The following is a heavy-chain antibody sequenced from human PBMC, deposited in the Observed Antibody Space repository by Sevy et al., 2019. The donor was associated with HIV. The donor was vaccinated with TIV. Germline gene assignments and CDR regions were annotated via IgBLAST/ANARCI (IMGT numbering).Heavy chain of an antibody. CDR3: TTRCGGDCYQPFDY. J-gene: IGHJ4*02. CDR1: GFIFSNAW. V-gene: IGHV3-15*01. Sequence: GGSLRLSCVASGFIFSNAWMSWVRQAPGKGLEWVGRIKSKTDGGTTDDAAPVKGRFTISRDDSKNTLYLQMISLKTEDTAVYYCTTRCGGDCYQPFDYWGQGTLVTVSS. CDR2: IKSKTDGGTT. D-gene: IGHD2-21*02.